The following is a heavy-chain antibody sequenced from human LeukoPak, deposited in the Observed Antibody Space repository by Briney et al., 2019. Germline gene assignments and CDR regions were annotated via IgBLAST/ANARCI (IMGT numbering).Heavy chain of an antibody. CDR3: TRHGNGDDSSGYTDS. D-gene: IGHD3-22*01. CDR1: GFTFSGSA. CDR2: IRNKVNNYAT. J-gene: IGHJ4*02. V-gene: IGHV3-73*01. Sequence: GGSLRLSCAASGFTFSGSAMHWVRQAAGKGLEGVGRIRNKVNNYATVYAASVKGRFTISRDDSKNTAYLQMNSLETEDTAVYYCTRHGNGDDSSGYTDSWGQGSLVTVSS.